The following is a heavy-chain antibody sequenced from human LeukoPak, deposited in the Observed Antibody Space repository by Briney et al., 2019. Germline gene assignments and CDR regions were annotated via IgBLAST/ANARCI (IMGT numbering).Heavy chain of an antibody. CDR2: ISGSGGST. D-gene: IGHD5-24*01. Sequence: GGSLRLSCAASRFTFSSYAMNWVRQAPGKGLEWVSQISGSGGSTYYADSVKGRFTISRDNSKNTLYLQMNSLRAEDTAVYYCAKDWGSGDGYNYFDYWGQGTLVTVSS. J-gene: IGHJ4*02. V-gene: IGHV3-23*01. CDR3: AKDWGSGDGYNYFDY. CDR1: RFTFSSYA.